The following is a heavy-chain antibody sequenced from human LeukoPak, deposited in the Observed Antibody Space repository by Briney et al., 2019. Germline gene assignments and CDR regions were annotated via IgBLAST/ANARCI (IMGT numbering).Heavy chain of an antibody. D-gene: IGHD4-23*01. CDR1: GYTFTSYG. J-gene: IGHJ5*02. CDR2: ISAYNGNT. Sequence: ASVKVSCKASGYTFTSYGISWVRQAPGQGLEWMGWISAYNGNTNYAQKLQGRVTMTTDTSTSTAYMELRSLRSDDTAVYYCARDGRGGNSPYNWFDHWGQGTLVTVSS. CDR3: ARDGRGGNSPYNWFDH. V-gene: IGHV1-18*01.